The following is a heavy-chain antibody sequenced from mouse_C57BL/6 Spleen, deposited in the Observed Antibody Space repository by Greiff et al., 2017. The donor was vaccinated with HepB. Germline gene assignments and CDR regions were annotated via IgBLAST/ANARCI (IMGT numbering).Heavy chain of an antibody. CDR3: ARYESNYPYFDY. CDR2: IRNKANGYTT. D-gene: IGHD2-5*01. Sequence: EVKLVESGGGLVQPGGSLSLSCAASGFTFTDYYMSWVRQPPGKALEWLGFIRNKANGYTTEYSASVKGRFTISRDNSQSILYLQMNALRAEDSATYYCARYESNYPYFDYWGQGTTLTVSS. V-gene: IGHV7-3*01. J-gene: IGHJ2*01. CDR1: GFTFTDYY.